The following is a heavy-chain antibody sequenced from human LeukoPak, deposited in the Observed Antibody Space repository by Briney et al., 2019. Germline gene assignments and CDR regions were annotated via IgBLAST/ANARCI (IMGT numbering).Heavy chain of an antibody. CDR2: MNPNSGNT. Sequence: GASVKVSCKASGYTFTSYDINWVRQATGQGLEWMGWMNPNSGNTGYAQKFQGRVTMTRNTSISTAYMELSSLRSEDTAVYYCATRVYYYGSGKEGLVYWGQGTLVTVSS. CDR3: ATRVYYYGSGKEGLVY. J-gene: IGHJ4*02. D-gene: IGHD3-10*01. CDR1: GYTFTSYD. V-gene: IGHV1-8*01.